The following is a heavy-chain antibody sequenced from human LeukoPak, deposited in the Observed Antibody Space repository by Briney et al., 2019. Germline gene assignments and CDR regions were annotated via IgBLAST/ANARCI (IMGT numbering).Heavy chain of an antibody. Sequence: GGSLRLSCAASGFTFTTYSMNWVRQAPGKGLEWVSGIRGSGAITYYADSVKGRFTISRDNSKSTLFLHMNSLRAEDTAVYYCAKDRGSWFALFDSWGQGTLVTVSS. CDR1: GFTFTTYS. D-gene: IGHD6-13*01. V-gene: IGHV3-23*01. J-gene: IGHJ4*02. CDR2: IRGSGAIT. CDR3: AKDRGSWFALFDS.